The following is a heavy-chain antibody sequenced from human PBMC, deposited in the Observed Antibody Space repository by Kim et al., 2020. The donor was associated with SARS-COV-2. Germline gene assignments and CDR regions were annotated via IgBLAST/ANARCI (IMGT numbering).Heavy chain of an antibody. D-gene: IGHD5-12*01. J-gene: IGHJ6*02. V-gene: IGHV6-1*01. CDR3: ARDRRDSGYVDYYYGMDV. CDR1: GDSVSSNSAA. CDR2: TYYRSKWYN. Sequence: SQTLSLTCAISGDSVSSNSAAWNWIRQSPSRGLEWLGRTYYRSKWYNDYAVSVKSRITINPDTSKNQFSLQLNSVTPEDTAVYYCARDRRDSGYVDYYYGMDVWGQGTTVTVSS.